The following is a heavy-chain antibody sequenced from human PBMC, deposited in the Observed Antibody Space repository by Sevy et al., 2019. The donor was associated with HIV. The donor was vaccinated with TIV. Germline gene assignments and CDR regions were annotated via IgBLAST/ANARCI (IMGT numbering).Heavy chain of an antibody. J-gene: IGHJ4*02. CDR2: ISSSSSYI. CDR3: ASSCSGGRCYYDY. D-gene: IGHD2-15*01. V-gene: IGHV3-21*01. CDR1: GFTFSSYS. Sequence: GGSLRLSCAASGFTFSSYSMNWVRQAPGKGLEWVSSISSSSSYIYYADSVKGRFTISRDNAKNSLYLQMNSLRAEDTAVYYCASSCSGGRCYYDYWGQGTLVTVS.